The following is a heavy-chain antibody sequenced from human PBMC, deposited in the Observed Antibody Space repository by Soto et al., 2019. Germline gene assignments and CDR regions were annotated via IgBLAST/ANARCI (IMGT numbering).Heavy chain of an antibody. J-gene: IGHJ4*02. CDR1: GGSISSGDYY. D-gene: IGHD6-19*01. V-gene: IGHV4-30-4*01. CDR3: ARDKGAVAVAGILFDN. CDR2: ISYSGTT. Sequence: QVQLQESGPGLVKPSQTLSLTCTVSGGSISSGDYYWSWIRQPPGKGLEWIGYISYSGTTYYNPSLKGRVIISVDTSKNQFSLNLSSVTAADTAVYYCARDKGAVAVAGILFDNWGQGTLVTVSS.